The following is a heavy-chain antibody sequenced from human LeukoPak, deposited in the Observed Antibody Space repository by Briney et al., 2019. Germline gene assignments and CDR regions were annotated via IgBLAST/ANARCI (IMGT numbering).Heavy chain of an antibody. Sequence: GGSLRLSCAASGFTFSNAWMSWGCQAPGPGLDWVGRIKSKTDGGTTDYAAPVKGRFTISRDDSKNTLYLQMNGLKTEDTAVYYCTTPTDYGDYGYWGQGTLVTVSS. CDR3: TTPTDYGDYGY. D-gene: IGHD4-17*01. J-gene: IGHJ4*02. V-gene: IGHV3-15*01. CDR1: GFTFSNAW. CDR2: IKSKTDGGTT.